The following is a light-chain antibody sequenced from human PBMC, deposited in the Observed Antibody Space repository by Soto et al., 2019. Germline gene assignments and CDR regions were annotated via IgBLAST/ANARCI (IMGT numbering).Light chain of an antibody. CDR3: CSYAGSYV. J-gene: IGLJ1*01. CDR2: DVS. CDR1: SSDVGDYNY. V-gene: IGLV2-11*01. Sequence: QSALTQPASVSGSPGQSITISCSGASSDVGDYNYVSWYQHHPGKAPKLIIYDVSKRPSGVPDRFSGSKSGNTASLTISGLQAEDEADYYCCSYAGSYVFGTGTKLTVL.